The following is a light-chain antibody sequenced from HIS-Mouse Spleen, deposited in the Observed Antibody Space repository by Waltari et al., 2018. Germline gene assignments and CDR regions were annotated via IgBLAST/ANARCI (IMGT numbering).Light chain of an antibody. V-gene: IGKV2-28*01. CDR2: LGS. Sequence: DIVMTQSPLSLPVPPAEPASLLCRSSQSLLHSNGYNYLDWYLQKPGQSPQLLIYLGSDRAAGVPDRFSGSGSGTDFTLKISRVEAEDVGVYYCMQALQTPFFGGGTKVEIK. CDR1: QSLLHSNGYNY. CDR3: MQALQTPF. J-gene: IGKJ4*01.